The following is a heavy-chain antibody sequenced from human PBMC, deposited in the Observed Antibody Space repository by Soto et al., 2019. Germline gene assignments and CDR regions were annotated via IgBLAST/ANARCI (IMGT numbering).Heavy chain of an antibody. D-gene: IGHD1-7*01. CDR1: GYTFTGYY. V-gene: IGHV1-2*02. CDR3: ARELELHLNWFDP. Sequence: ASVKVSCKASGYTFTGYYMHWVRQAPGQGLEWMGWINPNSGGTNYAQKFQGRVTMTRDESTSTAYMELSSLRSEDTAVYYCARELELHLNWFDPWGQGTLVTVSS. J-gene: IGHJ5*02. CDR2: INPNSGGT.